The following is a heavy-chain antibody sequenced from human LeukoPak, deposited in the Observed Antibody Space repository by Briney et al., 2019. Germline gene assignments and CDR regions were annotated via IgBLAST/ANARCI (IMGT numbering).Heavy chain of an antibody. CDR3: ASSPDIVVVPAAPGHFDY. V-gene: IGHV4-61*05. D-gene: IGHD2-2*01. CDR2: IYTSGST. CDR1: GGSISSSSYY. J-gene: IGHJ4*02. Sequence: SETLSLTCTVSGGSISSSSYYWGWIRQPPGKGLEWIGYIYTSGSTNYNPSLKSRVTISVDTSKNQFSLKLSSVTAADTAVYYCASSPDIVVVPAAPGHFDYWGQGTLVTVSS.